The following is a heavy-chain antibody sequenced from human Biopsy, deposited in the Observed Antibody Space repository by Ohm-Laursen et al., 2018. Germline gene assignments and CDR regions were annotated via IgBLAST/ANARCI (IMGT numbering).Heavy chain of an antibody. V-gene: IGHV3-23*01. CDR2: ISDSGGST. D-gene: IGHD3-10*02. CDR1: GFTFSSFA. Sequence: SLRLSCTASGFTFSSFAMSWVRQAPGKGLVWVSGISDSGGSTHYADSVKGRFSISRDTPKNTLYLQMNSLRAEDTAVYYCAKDVFGGFSGSTDYYAYYFDSWGQGTLVTVSS. J-gene: IGHJ4*02. CDR3: AKDVFGGFSGSTDYYAYYFDS.